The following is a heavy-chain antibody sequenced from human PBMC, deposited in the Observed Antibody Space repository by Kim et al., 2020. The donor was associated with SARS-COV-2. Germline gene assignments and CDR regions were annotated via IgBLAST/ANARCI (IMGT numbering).Heavy chain of an antibody. J-gene: IGHJ6*02. CDR3: AREKGYGGNSRWYYYYGMDV. V-gene: IGHV4-34*01. D-gene: IGHD4-17*01. CDR2: INHSGST. CDR1: GGSFSGYY. Sequence: SETLSLTCAVYGGSFSGYYWSWIRQPPGKGLEWIGEINHSGSTNYNPSLKSRVTISVDTSKNQFSLKLSSVTAADTAVYYCAREKGYGGNSRWYYYYGMDVWGQGTTVTVSS.